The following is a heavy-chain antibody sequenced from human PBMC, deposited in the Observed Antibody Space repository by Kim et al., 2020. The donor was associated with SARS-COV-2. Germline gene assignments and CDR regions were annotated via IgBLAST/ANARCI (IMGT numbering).Heavy chain of an antibody. CDR3: ARAGVYYYDGSNWFDP. V-gene: IGHV1-8*01. Sequence: ASVKVSCKASGYTFTSYDINWVRQATGQGLEWMGWMNPNSGNTGYAQKFQGRVTMTRNTSISTAYMELSSLRSEDTAVYYCARAGVYYYDGSNWFDPWGQGTLVTVSS. CDR1: GYTFTSYD. D-gene: IGHD3-22*01. CDR2: MNPNSGNT. J-gene: IGHJ5*02.